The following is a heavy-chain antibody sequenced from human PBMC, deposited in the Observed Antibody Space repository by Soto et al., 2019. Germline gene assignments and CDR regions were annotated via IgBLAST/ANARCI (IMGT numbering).Heavy chain of an antibody. Sequence: PSETLSLTCTVSGGFISNYYWSWVRQSPGKGLEWIGYIYYSGTTNYNPSLKSRVTILLDMSKNQFSLRLRSVTAADTAVYYCARGGDTMIVGWFDPWGQGTLVTVSS. V-gene: IGHV4-59*01. J-gene: IGHJ5*02. D-gene: IGHD3-22*01. CDR1: GGFISNYY. CDR3: ARGGDTMIVGWFDP. CDR2: IYYSGTT.